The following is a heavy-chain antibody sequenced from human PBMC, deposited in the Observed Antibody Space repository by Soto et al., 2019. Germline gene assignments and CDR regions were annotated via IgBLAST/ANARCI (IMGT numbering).Heavy chain of an antibody. Sequence: GALRLSCAASGFNFSRYGMHWVRQAPGKGLEWVAVISYDGSNKYYADSVKGRFTISRDNSKNTLYLQMNSLRAEDTAVYYCAKVSYSYGPQLYFDYWGQGTLVTFSS. V-gene: IGHV3-30*18. J-gene: IGHJ4*02. D-gene: IGHD5-18*01. CDR3: AKVSYSYGPQLYFDY. CDR2: ISYDGSNK. CDR1: GFNFSRYG.